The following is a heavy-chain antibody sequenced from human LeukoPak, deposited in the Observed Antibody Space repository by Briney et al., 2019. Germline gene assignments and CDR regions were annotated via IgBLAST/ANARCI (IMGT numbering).Heavy chain of an antibody. J-gene: IGHJ4*02. CDR2: ISKNGGST. D-gene: IGHD7-27*01. V-gene: IGHV3-64D*06. CDR1: GFTFSNYA. Sequence: TGGFLRLSCSASGFTFSNYAMHWVRQAPGKGLEYVSVISKNGGSTYYADSVKGRFTISRDNSKNTLYLQMSSLRPEDTAVYYCVKDSWGFDSWGQGTLVTVSS. CDR3: VKDSWGFDS.